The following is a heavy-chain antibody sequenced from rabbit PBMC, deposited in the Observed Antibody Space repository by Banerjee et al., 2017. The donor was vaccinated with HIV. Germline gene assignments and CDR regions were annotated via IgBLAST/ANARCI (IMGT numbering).Heavy chain of an antibody. J-gene: IGHJ4*01. D-gene: IGHD4-2*01. CDR1: GFDLSSSDY. V-gene: IGHV1S40*01. CDR3: VRDNAGYAGDGYAYFNL. CDR2: ISALTGNT. Sequence: QSLEDSGGDLVKPGASLTLTCTASGFDLSSSDYMCWVRQAPGKGLEWIACISALTGNTYYASWAKGRFTISKTSSTTVTLQMTSLTVADTATYFCVRDNAGYAGDGYAYFNLRGPGTLVSVS.